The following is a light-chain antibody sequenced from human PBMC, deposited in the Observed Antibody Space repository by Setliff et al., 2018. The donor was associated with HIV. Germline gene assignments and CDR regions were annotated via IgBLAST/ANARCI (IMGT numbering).Light chain of an antibody. CDR2: EVS. V-gene: IGLV2-8*01. CDR1: SSDVGGYNY. CDR3: SPYAGSNSYV. J-gene: IGLJ1*01. Sequence: HSVLTQPPSASGSPGQSVTISCTGTSSDVGGYNYVSWYQQHPGKAPKLMIYEVSKRPSGVPDRFSGSKSGNTASLTVSGLQAEDEADYYCSPYAGSNSYVFGTGTKVTVL.